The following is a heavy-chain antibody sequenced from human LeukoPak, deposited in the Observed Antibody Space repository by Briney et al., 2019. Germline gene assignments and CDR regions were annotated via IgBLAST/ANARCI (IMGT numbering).Heavy chain of an antibody. V-gene: IGHV3-30*04. J-gene: IGHJ6*02. CDR1: GFTFSSYA. CDR2: ISYDGRNK. CDR3: ARDILPYYYYGMDV. Sequence: GRSLRLSCAASGFTFSSYAMHWVRQAPGKGLEWVAVISYDGRNKYYADSVKGRFTISRDNSKNTLYLQMNSLRAEDTAVYYCARDILPYYYYGMDVWGQGTTVTVSS.